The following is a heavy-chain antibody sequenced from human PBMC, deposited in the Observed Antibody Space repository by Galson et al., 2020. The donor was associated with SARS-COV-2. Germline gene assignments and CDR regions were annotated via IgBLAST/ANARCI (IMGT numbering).Heavy chain of an antibody. CDR3: ARLRYFDADACDI. CDR1: GGSFSSSSYY. D-gene: IGHD3-9*01. J-gene: IGHJ3*02. V-gene: IGHV4-39*01. CDR2: LYYSGST. Sequence: SETLSLTCTVSGGSFSSSSYYWGWIRQPPGKGLEWIGSLYYSGSTYYNPSLKSRVTISVDTSKNQFSLKLSSVTAADTAVYYGARLRYFDADACDIWAKGQWSPSLQ.